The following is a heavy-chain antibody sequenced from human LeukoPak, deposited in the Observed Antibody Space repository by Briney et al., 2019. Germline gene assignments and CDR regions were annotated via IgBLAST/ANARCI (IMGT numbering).Heavy chain of an antibody. J-gene: IGHJ4*02. CDR2: IYPDDSDT. V-gene: IGHV5-51*01. CDR1: GYSFATYW. Sequence: GESLKISCKVSGYSFATYWIGWVRQMPGKGLEWMGIIYPDDSDTRYSPSFQGQVTISADKSISTAYLQWSSLKASDTAMYYCARHYSSSSIDYWGQGTLVTVSS. D-gene: IGHD6-6*01. CDR3: ARHYSSSSIDY.